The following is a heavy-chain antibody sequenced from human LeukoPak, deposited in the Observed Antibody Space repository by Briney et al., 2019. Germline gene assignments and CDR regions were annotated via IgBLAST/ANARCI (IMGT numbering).Heavy chain of an antibody. J-gene: IGHJ4*02. CDR1: GGSISSYY. V-gene: IGHV4-39*01. CDR2: IYYSGST. D-gene: IGHD3-10*01. CDR3: ARRFGTPFDY. Sequence: SETLSLTCTVSGGSISSYYWGWIRQPPGKGLEWIGSIYYSGSTHHNPSLKSRVTISVDTSKNQFSLKLSSVTAADTAVYYCARRFGTPFDYWGQGTLVTVSS.